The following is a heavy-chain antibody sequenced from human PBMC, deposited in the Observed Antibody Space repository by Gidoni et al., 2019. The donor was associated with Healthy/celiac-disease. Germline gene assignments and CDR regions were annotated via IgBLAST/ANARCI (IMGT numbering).Heavy chain of an antibody. CDR2: IYYSGST. D-gene: IGHD1-7*01. CDR1: GGSISSYY. V-gene: IGHV4-59*01. CDR3: ARDQYNWNYEDGFDP. Sequence: QVQLQESGPGLVKPSETLSLTCTVSGGSISSYYWSWIRQPPGKGLEWIGYIYYSGSTNYNPSLKSRVTISVDTSKNQFSLKLSSVTAADTAVYYCARDQYNWNYEDGFDPWGQGTLVTVSS. J-gene: IGHJ5*02.